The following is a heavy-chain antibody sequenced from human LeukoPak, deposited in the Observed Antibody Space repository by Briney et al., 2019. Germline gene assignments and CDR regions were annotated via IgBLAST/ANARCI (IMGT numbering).Heavy chain of an antibody. Sequence: GRSLRPSCAASGFTFSSYGMHWVRQAPGKGLEWVAVIWYDGSNKYYADSVKGRFTISRDNSKNTLYLQMNSLRAEDTAVYYCARDRDEYCTNGVCYTGWLDPWGQGTLVTVSS. J-gene: IGHJ5*02. CDR2: IWYDGSNK. CDR3: ARDRDEYCTNGVCYTGWLDP. CDR1: GFTFSSYG. D-gene: IGHD2-8*01. V-gene: IGHV3-33*01.